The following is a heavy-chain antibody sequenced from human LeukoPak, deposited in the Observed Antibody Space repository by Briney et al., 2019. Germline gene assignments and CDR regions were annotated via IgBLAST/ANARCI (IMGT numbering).Heavy chain of an antibody. CDR1: GFGFSRYA. CDR3: AKGFACAENRCYGLDS. D-gene: IGHD4/OR15-4a*01. CDR2: ITESGHST. Sequence: GGSLRLSCAASGFGFSRYAMTWVRQAPGKGLEWVSLITESGHSTYYTKSVKGRFTISRDNSKNTLYLQMNSLGVEDTALYFCAKGFACAENRCYGLDSWTQGILVIVSS. V-gene: IGHV3-23*01. J-gene: IGHJ4*02.